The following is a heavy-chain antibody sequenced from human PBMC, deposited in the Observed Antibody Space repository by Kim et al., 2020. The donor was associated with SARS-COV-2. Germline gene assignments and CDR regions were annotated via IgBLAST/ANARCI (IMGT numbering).Heavy chain of an antibody. J-gene: IGHJ5*02. Sequence: SETLSLTCSVSGDSISDYYWGWIRQPAGKELEWIGRFFPNGNTNYNPSLRGRVTMSAGTSRNQISLRLTSVTAADTAIYYCARLGRSWFENWFDPWGQGTLVTVSS. CDR1: GDSISDYY. CDR3: ARLGRSWFENWFDP. V-gene: IGHV4-4*07. CDR2: FFPNGNT. D-gene: IGHD6-13*01.